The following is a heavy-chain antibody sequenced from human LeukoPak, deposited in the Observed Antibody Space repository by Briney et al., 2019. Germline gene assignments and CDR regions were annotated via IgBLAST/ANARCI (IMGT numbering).Heavy chain of an antibody. CDR2: ISYDGSNK. V-gene: IGHV3-30-3*01. CDR3: ARGRYFDWLLSDYYYYGVDV. D-gene: IGHD3-9*01. CDR1: GFTFSSYA. Sequence: GGSLRLSCAASGFTFSSYATHWVRQAPGKGLEWVAVISYDGSNKYYADSVKGRFTISRDNSKNTLYLQMNSLRAEDTAVYYCARGRYFDWLLSDYYYYGVDVWGQGTTVTVSS. J-gene: IGHJ6*02.